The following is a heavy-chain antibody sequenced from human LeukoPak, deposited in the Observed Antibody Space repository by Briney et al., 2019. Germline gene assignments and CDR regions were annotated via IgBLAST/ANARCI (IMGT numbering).Heavy chain of an antibody. D-gene: IGHD3-9*01. J-gene: IGHJ4*02. Sequence: KAGGSLRLSCAASGFTFSDYYMSWIRQAPGKGLEWVSYISSSGSTIYYADSVKGRFTISRDNAKNSLYLQMNSLRAEDTAVYYCARETIRKKSPRLRAYYFDYWGQGTLVTVSS. CDR1: GFTFSDYY. V-gene: IGHV3-11*01. CDR2: ISSSGSTI. CDR3: ARETIRKKSPRLRAYYFDY.